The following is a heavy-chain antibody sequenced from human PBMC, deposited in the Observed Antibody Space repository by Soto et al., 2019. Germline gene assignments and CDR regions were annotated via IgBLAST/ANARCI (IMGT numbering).Heavy chain of an antibody. CDR3: ARLTYYYDSSGSGGLYYYGMDV. J-gene: IGHJ6*02. CDR1: GYTFTSYG. V-gene: IGHV1-18*01. CDR2: ISAYNGNT. Sequence: ASVKVSCKASGYTFTSYGISWVRQAPGQGLEWMGWISAYNGNTNYAQKLQGRVTMTTDTSTSTAYMELRSLRSDDTAVYYCARLTYYYDSSGSGGLYYYGMDVWG. D-gene: IGHD3-22*01.